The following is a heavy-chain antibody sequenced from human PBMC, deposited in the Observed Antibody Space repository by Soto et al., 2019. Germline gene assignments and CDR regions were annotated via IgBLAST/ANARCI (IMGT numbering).Heavy chain of an antibody. D-gene: IGHD3-22*01. V-gene: IGHV5-10-1*01. CDR3: ARQPPNYYDSSCYDY. CDR1: GYSFSNYW. J-gene: IGHJ4*02. Sequence: PGESLKISCKGSGYSFSNYWITWVRQMPGKGLEWMGRIDPSDSYTNYSPSFQGHVTISADKSISTAYLQWSSLKASDTAMYYCARQPPNYYDSSCYDYWCPGTLVTVFS. CDR2: IDPSDSYT.